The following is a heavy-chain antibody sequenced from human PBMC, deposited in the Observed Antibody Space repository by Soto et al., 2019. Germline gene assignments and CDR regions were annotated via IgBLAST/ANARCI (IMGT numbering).Heavy chain of an antibody. J-gene: IGHJ5*02. CDR3: ARAHCISTSCRWWFDP. V-gene: IGHV1-2*04. CDR1: GYTFTVYY. CDR2: INPNSGGT. D-gene: IGHD2-2*01. Sequence: ASVKVSCKASGYTFTVYYMHWVRQAPGQGLEWMGWINPNSGGTNYAQKFQGWVTMTRDTSISTAYMELSRLRSDDTAVYYCARAHCISTSCRWWFDPWGQGTLVTVSS.